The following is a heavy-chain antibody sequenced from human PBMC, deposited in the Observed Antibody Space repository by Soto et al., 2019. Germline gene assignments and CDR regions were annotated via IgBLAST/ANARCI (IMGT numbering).Heavy chain of an antibody. J-gene: IGHJ6*02. CDR1: GYTFTSYG. D-gene: IGHD3-3*01. CDR3: ARDQSIFGVVIEGNYYYYYGMDV. Sequence: QVQLVQSGAEVKKPGASVKVSCKASGYTFTSYGISWVRQAPGQGLEWMGWIRANNGNTNYAHKFQGRVTMTTETSTSTAYMELRSLRSDDTAVYYCARDQSIFGVVIEGNYYYYYGMDVWGQGTTVTVSS. CDR2: IRANNGNT. V-gene: IGHV1-18*01.